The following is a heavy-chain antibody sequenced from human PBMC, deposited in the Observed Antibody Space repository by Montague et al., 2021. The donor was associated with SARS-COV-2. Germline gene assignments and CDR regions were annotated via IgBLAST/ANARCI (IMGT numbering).Heavy chain of an antibody. J-gene: IGHJ4*02. V-gene: IGHV2-70*20. CDR3: ARILYDILTGYYLPFDY. Sequence: PALVKPTQTLTLTCTFSGFSLSTSGMCVSWVRQPPGKAPEWLALIDWDDNKFYSTSLKTRLTISKDTSKNQVVLTMTNVDPVDTATYYCARILYDILTGYYLPFDYWGQGTLVTVSS. D-gene: IGHD3-9*01. CDR2: IDWDDNK. CDR1: GFSLSTSGMC.